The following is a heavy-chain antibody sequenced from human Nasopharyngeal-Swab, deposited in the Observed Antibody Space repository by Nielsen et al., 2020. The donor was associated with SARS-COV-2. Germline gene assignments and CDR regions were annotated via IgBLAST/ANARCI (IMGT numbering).Heavy chain of an antibody. CDR1: GFTFGTFW. D-gene: IGHD6-6*01. J-gene: IGHJ6*02. CDR2: IKQGGSEK. V-gene: IGHV3-7*01. CDR3: VRERESSYGMDV. Sequence: GESLKISCAASGFTFGTFWMSWVRQAPGKGLEWVANIKQGGSEKHYVDSVKGRFTISRDDAKNSQSLQMNSLRVEDTAVYYCVRERESSYGMDVWGQGTTVTVSS.